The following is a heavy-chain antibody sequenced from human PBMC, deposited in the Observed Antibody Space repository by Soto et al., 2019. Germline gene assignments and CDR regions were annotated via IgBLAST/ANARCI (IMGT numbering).Heavy chain of an antibody. CDR1: GGSISSYY. J-gene: IGHJ5*02. D-gene: IGHD4-4*01. CDR2: IYYSGST. V-gene: IGHV4-59*01. Sequence: PSETLSLTCTVSGGSISSYYWSWIRQPPGKGLEWIGYIYYSGSTNYNPSLKSRVTISVDTSKNQFSLKLSSVTAADTAVYYCARDKEVDYSKGDGFDPWGQGTLVTVSS. CDR3: ARDKEVDYSKGDGFDP.